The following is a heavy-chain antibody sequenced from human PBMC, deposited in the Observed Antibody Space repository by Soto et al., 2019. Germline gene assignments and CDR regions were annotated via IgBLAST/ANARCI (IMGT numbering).Heavy chain of an antibody. Sequence: GSSVNVSCKASGYTFTSYYIHWVLLVLGQGLLLMGVINPNSGGTNYAQKFQGWVTMTRDTSISTAYMELSRLRSDDTAVYYCARVGSKIAVAGTGYYYGMYVWG. CDR3: ARVGSKIAVAGTGYYYGMYV. J-gene: IGHJ6*02. CDR2: INPNSGGT. V-gene: IGHV1-2*04. D-gene: IGHD6-19*01. CDR1: GYTFTSYY.